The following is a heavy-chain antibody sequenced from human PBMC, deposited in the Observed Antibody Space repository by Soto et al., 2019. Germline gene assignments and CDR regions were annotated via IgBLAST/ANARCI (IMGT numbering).Heavy chain of an antibody. Sequence: QVQLVQSGGGVVQPGGSLRLSCAASGFTFSSYAIHWVRQAPGKGLEWVADVSFDGSHKTYAVPVRGRFTISRDNSKKTVYLQMHSLRAEDTALYYCAKLGDAVSGSFDFWGQGTQVAVSS. CDR1: GFTFSSYA. CDR3: AKLGDAVSGSFDF. V-gene: IGHV3-30*18. CDR2: VSFDGSHK. D-gene: IGHD3-3*01. J-gene: IGHJ5*01.